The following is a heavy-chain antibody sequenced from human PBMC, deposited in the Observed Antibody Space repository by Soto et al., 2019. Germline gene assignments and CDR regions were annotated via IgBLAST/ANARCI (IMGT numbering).Heavy chain of an antibody. D-gene: IGHD2-15*01. J-gene: IGHJ3*02. Sequence: QVQLQESGPGLVKPSETLSLTCTVSGGSISSYYWSWIRQPPGKGLEWIGYIYYSGSTNYNPSLKSRVTISVDTSKNQFSLKLSSVTAAVTAVYYCASHYCSGGSCYSPGHDAFDIWGQGTMVTVSS. CDR3: ASHYCSGGSCYSPGHDAFDI. CDR1: GGSISSYY. CDR2: IYYSGST. V-gene: IGHV4-59*01.